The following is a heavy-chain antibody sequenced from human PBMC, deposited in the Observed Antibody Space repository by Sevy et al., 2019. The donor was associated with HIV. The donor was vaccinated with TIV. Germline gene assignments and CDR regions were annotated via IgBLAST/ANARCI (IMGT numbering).Heavy chain of an antibody. D-gene: IGHD2-2*01. CDR1: CGSFSGYY. CDR3: ARHCGSTSCSHAFDI. Sequence: SETLSLTCAVYCGSFSGYYWSWIRQPPGKGLEWIGEINHSGSTNYNPSLKSRVTISVDTSKNQFSLKLSSVTAADTAVYYCARHCGSTSCSHAFDIWGQGTMVTVSS. CDR2: INHSGST. J-gene: IGHJ3*02. V-gene: IGHV4-34*01.